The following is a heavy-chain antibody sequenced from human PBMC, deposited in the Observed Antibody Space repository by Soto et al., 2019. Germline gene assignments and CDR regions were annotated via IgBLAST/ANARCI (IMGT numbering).Heavy chain of an antibody. V-gene: IGHV2-70*11. CDR1: GFSLSTSGVC. D-gene: IGHD4-17*01. CDR3: ALLSVTTSDYFDY. Sequence: SGPTLVNPTQTLTLTCTFSGFSLSTSGVCVSWIRQPPGKAPEWLARIDWDDDKYYRTSLKTRLTISKDTSKNQVVLTMTNMEPVDTATYYCALLSVTTSDYFDYWGQGTLVTVSS. J-gene: IGHJ4*02. CDR2: IDWDDDK.